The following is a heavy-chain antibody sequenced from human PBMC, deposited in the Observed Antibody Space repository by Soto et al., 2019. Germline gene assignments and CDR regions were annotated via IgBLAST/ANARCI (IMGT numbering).Heavy chain of an antibody. CDR1: GFTFTSSA. CDR3: AASWVDDYVWGSYRYRGGFDP. J-gene: IGHJ5*02. Sequence: QMQLVQSGPEVKKPGTSVKVSCKASGFTFTSSAMQWVRQARGQRLEWIGWIVVGSGNTNYAQKFQERVTITRDMSTXXAXMEXSSLRSEGTAVYYCAASWVDDYVWGSYRYRGGFDPWGQGTLVTVSS. CDR2: IVVGSGNT. V-gene: IGHV1-58*02. D-gene: IGHD3-16*02.